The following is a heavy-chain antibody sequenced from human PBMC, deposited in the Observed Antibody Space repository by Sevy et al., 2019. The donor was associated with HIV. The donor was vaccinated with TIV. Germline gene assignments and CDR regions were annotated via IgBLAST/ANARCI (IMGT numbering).Heavy chain of an antibody. CDR3: ATTKDYYDSSGSPFDY. V-gene: IGHV1-24*01. CDR1: GYTLSELS. CDR2: FDPEDDET. J-gene: IGHJ4*02. D-gene: IGHD3-22*01. Sequence: ASVKVSCMVSGYTLSELSMHWVRQAPGRGLEWTGSFDPEDDETIYAQKFQGRVTMTEDTSTDTAYMELNNLRSEDTAVYYCATTKDYYDSSGSPFDYWCQGTLVTVSS.